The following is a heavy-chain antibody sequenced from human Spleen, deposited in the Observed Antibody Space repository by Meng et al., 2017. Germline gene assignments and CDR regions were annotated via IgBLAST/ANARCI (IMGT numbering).Heavy chain of an antibody. CDR1: GFTFSTFG. D-gene: IGHD6-19*01. CDR2: ISYDGRNK. J-gene: IGHJ4*02. Sequence: GESLKISCAASGFTFSTFGIHWVRQAPGKGLEWVAVISYDGRNKDYPDSVKGRFTITRDNSKNTLFLQMNGLRAEDTAVYYCAIGSGWYPGDYWGQGTLVTVSS. V-gene: IGHV3-30*01. CDR3: AIGSGWYPGDY.